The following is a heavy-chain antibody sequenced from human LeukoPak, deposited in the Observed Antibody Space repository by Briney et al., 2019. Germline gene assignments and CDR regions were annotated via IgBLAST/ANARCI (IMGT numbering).Heavy chain of an antibody. Sequence: LSLTCTVSGFTFDDYVMHWVRQAPGKGLEWVSGISWNSVTKGYADSVKGRFTISRDNAKNSLYLQMNSLRAEDTALYYCAKDSHPRIYYYGLDVWGQGTTVTVSS. CDR2: ISWNSVTK. CDR1: GFTFDDYV. J-gene: IGHJ6*02. V-gene: IGHV3-9*01. CDR3: AKDSHPRIYYYGLDV.